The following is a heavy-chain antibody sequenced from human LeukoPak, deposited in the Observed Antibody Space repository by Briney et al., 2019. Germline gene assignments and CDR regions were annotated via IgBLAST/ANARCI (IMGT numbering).Heavy chain of an antibody. CDR3: GRDPKLGIRGYTYGYIDF. D-gene: IGHD5-18*01. J-gene: IGHJ4*02. CDR1: VYTFTTYA. V-gene: IGHV7-4-1*02. CDR2: INTNTGNP. Sequence: GASVTVSCKTSVYTFTTYAISWVRQAPGQGLEWMGWINTNTGNPTYAQGFFTGRYVFSLDTSVNTAYLQITGLKADDTAVYYCGRDPKLGIRGYTYGYIDFWGQGTLVTVAS.